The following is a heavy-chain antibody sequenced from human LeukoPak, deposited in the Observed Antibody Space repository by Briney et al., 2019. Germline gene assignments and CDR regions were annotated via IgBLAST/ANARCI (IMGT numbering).Heavy chain of an antibody. Sequence: PSETLSLTCAVYGGSFSGYYWSWIRQPPGKGLEWIGEINHSGSTNYNPSLKSRVTISVDTSKNQFSLKLSSVTAADTAVYYCTRLKALWFGESRFDYWGQGTLVTVSS. CDR3: TRLKALWFGESRFDY. CDR2: INHSGST. J-gene: IGHJ4*02. V-gene: IGHV4-34*01. CDR1: GGSFSGYY. D-gene: IGHD3-10*01.